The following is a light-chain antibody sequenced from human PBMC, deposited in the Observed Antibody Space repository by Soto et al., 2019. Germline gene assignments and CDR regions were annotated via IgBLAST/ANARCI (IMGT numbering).Light chain of an antibody. Sequence: DIQMTQSPSALSASVGDRVTITYRASQSISSYLNWYQQKPGKAPKLLIYAASSLQSGVPSRFSGSGSGTDFTLTISSLQPEDFATYYCQHSYSSPLTFGGGTKVEIK. V-gene: IGKV1-39*01. CDR1: QSISSY. CDR2: AAS. J-gene: IGKJ4*01. CDR3: QHSYSSPLT.